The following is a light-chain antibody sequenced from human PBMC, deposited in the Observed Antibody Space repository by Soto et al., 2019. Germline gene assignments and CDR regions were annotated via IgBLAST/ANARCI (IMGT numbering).Light chain of an antibody. CDR1: QSVSSN. CDR2: DTS. CDR3: HHYNNWPPRNT. V-gene: IGKV3-15*01. Sequence: EIVMTQSPATLSLSPGERATLSCRASQSVSSNLVWYLQKPGQAPRLLIYDTSTRATNVPARFCGSGSETEFTLTISGLQSEDFGIYYCHHYNNWPPRNTFGQGTKLEIK. J-gene: IGKJ2*01.